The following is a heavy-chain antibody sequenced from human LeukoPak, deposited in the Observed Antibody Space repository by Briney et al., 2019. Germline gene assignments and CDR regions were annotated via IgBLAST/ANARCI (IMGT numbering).Heavy chain of an antibody. J-gene: IGHJ4*02. Sequence: GGSLRLSCAGSGFSFSSYIINWVRQAPGKGLEWVSAISGSGSSTSYADSVKGRFTFSRDNSKNTVYLQMNSLRAEDTAVYYCAKAPPAGSYYFDYWGQGTLVTVSS. CDR1: GFSFSSYI. V-gene: IGHV3-23*01. D-gene: IGHD3-10*01. CDR2: ISGSGSST. CDR3: AKAPPAGSYYFDY.